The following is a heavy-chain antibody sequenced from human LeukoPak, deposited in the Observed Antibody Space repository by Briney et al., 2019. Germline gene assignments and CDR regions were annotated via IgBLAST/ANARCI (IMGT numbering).Heavy chain of an antibody. CDR1: GFTFSSYW. Sequence: GGSLRLSCAASGFTFSSYWMSWVRQAPGKGLEWVANIKQDGSEKYYVDSVKGRFTNSRDNAKNSLYLQMNSLRAEDTAVYYCAREYYDSSGYEDGIDYWGQGTLVTVSS. CDR2: IKQDGSEK. J-gene: IGHJ4*02. D-gene: IGHD3-22*01. CDR3: AREYYDSSGYEDGIDY. V-gene: IGHV3-7*01.